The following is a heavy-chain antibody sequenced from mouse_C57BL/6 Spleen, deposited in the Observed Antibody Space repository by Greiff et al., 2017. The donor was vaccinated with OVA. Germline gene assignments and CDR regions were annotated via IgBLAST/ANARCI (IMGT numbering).Heavy chain of an antibody. CDR2: ISSGSSTI. CDR1: GFTFSDYG. V-gene: IGHV5-17*01. Sequence: EVKLMESGGGLVKPGGSLKLSCAASGFTFSDYGMHWVRQAPEKGLEWVAYISSGSSTIYYADTVKGRFTISRDNAKNTLFLQMTSLRSEDTAMYYCARGRLRRGDYYAMDYWGQGTSVTVSS. J-gene: IGHJ4*01. D-gene: IGHD2-4*01. CDR3: ARGRLRRGDYYAMDY.